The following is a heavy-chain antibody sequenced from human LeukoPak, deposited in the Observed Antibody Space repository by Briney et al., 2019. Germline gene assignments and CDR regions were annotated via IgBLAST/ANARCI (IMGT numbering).Heavy chain of an antibody. CDR1: GFTFSSYW. V-gene: IGHV3-74*01. J-gene: IGHJ5*02. Sequence: GGSLRLSCAASGFTFSSYWMHWVRQAPGKGLVWVSRINSDGSSTSYADSVKGRFTISRDNSKNTLYLQMNSLRAEDTAVYYCAKDPSITIFGVQGGFDPWGQGTLVTVSS. D-gene: IGHD3-3*01. CDR3: AKDPSITIFGVQGGFDP. CDR2: INSDGSST.